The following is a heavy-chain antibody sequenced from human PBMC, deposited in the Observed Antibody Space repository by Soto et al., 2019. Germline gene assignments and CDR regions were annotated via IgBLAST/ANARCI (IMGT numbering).Heavy chain of an antibody. CDR3: AKPSYTFGVVIVGAFDY. CDR2: ISGSGDNR. V-gene: IGHV3-23*01. J-gene: IGHJ4*02. Sequence: PGGSPRLSCAASGFAFSTYALSWVRQAPGKGLEWVSGISGSGDNRYYADSVKGRFTISRDNSKNTVYLQMNSVKVEDTATYYCAKPSYTFGVVIVGAFDYWGQGALVTVSS. D-gene: IGHD3-3*01. CDR1: GFAFSTYA.